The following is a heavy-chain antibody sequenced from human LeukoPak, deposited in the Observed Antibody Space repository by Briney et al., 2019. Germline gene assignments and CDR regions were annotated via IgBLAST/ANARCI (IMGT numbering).Heavy chain of an antibody. CDR2: IYYSGST. J-gene: IGHJ6*02. CDR3: ARSSRGYSYVPRGMDV. D-gene: IGHD5-18*01. CDR1: GGSISSYY. Sequence: SETLSLTCTVSGGSISSYYWSWIRQPPGKGLEWIGYIYYSGSTNYNPSLKSRVTISVDTSKNQFSQKLSSVTAADTAVYYCARSSRGYSYVPRGMDVWGQGTTVTVSS. V-gene: IGHV4-59*01.